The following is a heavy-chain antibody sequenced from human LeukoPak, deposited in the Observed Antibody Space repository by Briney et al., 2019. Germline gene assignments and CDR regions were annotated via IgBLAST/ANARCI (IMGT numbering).Heavy chain of an antibody. V-gene: IGHV4-39*01. J-gene: IGHJ4*02. Sequence: SETLSLTCTVSGGTISSSSYNWGGTRQPPGKGLEWIGSIYYSGSTYYNPSFESRVTISVDTSKNQFSLKLRSVTAADTAVYYCARHSTAAGTDYWGQGTLVTVSS. D-gene: IGHD6-13*01. CDR2: IYYSGST. CDR1: GGTISSSSYN. CDR3: ARHSTAAGTDY.